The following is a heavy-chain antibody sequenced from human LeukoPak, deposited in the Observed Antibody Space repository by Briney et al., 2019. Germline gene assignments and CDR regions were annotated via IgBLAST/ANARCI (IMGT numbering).Heavy chain of an antibody. V-gene: IGHV1-18*01. CDR3: ARDHSSSSQLFDY. Sequence: ASVKVSCKASGYTFTNFGISWVRQAPGQGLEWVGWISVYNGNTNFAQKFQGRVTMTTDTSTTTAYMELRNLKSDDTAVYYCARDHSSSSQLFDYWGQGTLVTVSS. J-gene: IGHJ4*02. D-gene: IGHD6-13*01. CDR2: ISVYNGNT. CDR1: GYTFTNFG.